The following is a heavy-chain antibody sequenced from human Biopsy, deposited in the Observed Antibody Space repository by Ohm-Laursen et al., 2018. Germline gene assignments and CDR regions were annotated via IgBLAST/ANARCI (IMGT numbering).Heavy chain of an antibody. CDR1: GDSVTKYY. D-gene: IGHD4-23*01. CDR2: ISCTGYT. J-gene: IGHJ4*02. V-gene: IGHV4-59*02. CDR3: ARGSNDFGGLYFPR. Sequence: GTLSLTWTVSGDSVTKYYWSWIRQPPGKGLEWIGHISCTGYTSYNASLKSRVTISVDTSRNHFSLRLSSLTAADTAVYYCARGSNDFGGLYFPRWGQGTLLTVSS.